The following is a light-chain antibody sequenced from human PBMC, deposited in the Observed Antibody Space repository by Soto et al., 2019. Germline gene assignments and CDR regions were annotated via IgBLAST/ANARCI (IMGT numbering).Light chain of an antibody. CDR1: SSDVGGYNY. Sequence: QSALTQPPSASGSPGQSVTISCTGTSSDVGGYNYVSRYQQHPGKAPKLMIYDVSKRPSGVPDRFSGSKSGNTASLTVSGLQAEDEADYYCSSYAGSNNWVFGGGTKVTVL. CDR2: DVS. V-gene: IGLV2-8*01. J-gene: IGLJ3*02. CDR3: SSYAGSNNWV.